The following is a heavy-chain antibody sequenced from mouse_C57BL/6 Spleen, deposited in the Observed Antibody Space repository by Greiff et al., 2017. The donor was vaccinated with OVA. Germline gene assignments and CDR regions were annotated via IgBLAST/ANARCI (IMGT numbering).Heavy chain of an antibody. J-gene: IGHJ3*01. CDR2: ISSGGDYI. CDR1: GFTFSSYA. V-gene: IGHV5-9-1*02. CDR3: TRDARWDRFAY. Sequence: EVKLVESGEGLVKPGGSLKLSCAASGFTFSSYAMSWVCQTPEKRLEWVAYISSGGDYIYYADTVKGRFTISRDNARNTLYLQMSSLKSEDTAMYYCTRDARWDRFAYWGQGTLVTVSA. D-gene: IGHD4-1*01.